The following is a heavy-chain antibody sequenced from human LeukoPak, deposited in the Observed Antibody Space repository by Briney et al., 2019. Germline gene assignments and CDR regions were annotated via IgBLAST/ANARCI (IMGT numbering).Heavy chain of an antibody. Sequence: GGSLRLSCAASGFTFSSYAMHWVRQAPGKGLEWVAVISYDGSNKYYADSVKGRFTISRENAKNSLYLQMNSLRAGDTAVYYCARASNYYYYGMDVWGQGTTVTVSS. J-gene: IGHJ6*02. CDR1: GFTFSSYA. V-gene: IGHV3-30*14. D-gene: IGHD2/OR15-2a*01. CDR3: ARASNYYYYGMDV. CDR2: ISYDGSNK.